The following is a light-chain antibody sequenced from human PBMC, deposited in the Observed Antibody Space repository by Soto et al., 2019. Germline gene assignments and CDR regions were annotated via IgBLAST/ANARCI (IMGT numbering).Light chain of an antibody. CDR3: LQDYTYPWT. J-gene: IGKJ1*01. CDR1: QGISNE. CDR2: GAS. Sequence: IQMSQSPSSLSASVGDRVSITCRASQGISNELGWYQQRPGKAPKVLIYGASNLQSGVPSRFSGSASGTDFTLTISSLQPEDFATYYCLQDYTYPWTLGQGTKVDIK. V-gene: IGKV1-6*01.